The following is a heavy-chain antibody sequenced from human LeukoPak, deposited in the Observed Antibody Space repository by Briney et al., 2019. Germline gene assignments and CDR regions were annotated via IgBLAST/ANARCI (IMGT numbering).Heavy chain of an antibody. V-gene: IGHV4-59*12. Sequence: SETLSLTCTVSGGSISSYYWSWIRQPPGKGLEWIGYIYYSGSTNYNPSLKSRVTISVDTSKNQFSLKLSSVTAADTAVYYCARSRGTTPGPRYFDYWGQGTLVTVSS. CDR3: ARSRGTTPGPRYFDY. J-gene: IGHJ4*02. CDR1: GGSISSYY. CDR2: IYYSGST. D-gene: IGHD2-15*01.